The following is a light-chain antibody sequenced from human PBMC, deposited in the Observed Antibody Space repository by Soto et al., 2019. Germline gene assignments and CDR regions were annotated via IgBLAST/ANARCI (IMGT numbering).Light chain of an antibody. CDR3: GSHAGNSNLV. V-gene: IGLV2-8*01. J-gene: IGLJ3*02. Sequence: QSALTQPPSASGSPGQSVAISCTGTSSDVGGYNYVSWYQQHPGKAPKLMIYEVNKRPSGVPDRFSGSKSGTSASLAISGLQSEDEANYYCGSHAGNSNLVFGGGTKLTVL. CDR1: SSDVGGYNY. CDR2: EVN.